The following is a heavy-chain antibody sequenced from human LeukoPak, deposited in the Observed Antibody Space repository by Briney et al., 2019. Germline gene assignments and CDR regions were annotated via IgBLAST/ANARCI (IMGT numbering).Heavy chain of an antibody. CDR3: ARDLVVVVAATSHNWFDP. CDR1: GYTFTGYY. J-gene: IGHJ5*02. CDR2: INPNSGGT. V-gene: IGHV1-2*02. D-gene: IGHD2-15*01. Sequence: ASVKVSCKASGYTFTGYYMHWVRQAPGQGLEWMGWINPNSGGTNYAQKFQGRVTMTRDTFISTAYMELSRLRSDDTAVYYCARDLVVVVAATSHNWFDPWGQGTLVTVSS.